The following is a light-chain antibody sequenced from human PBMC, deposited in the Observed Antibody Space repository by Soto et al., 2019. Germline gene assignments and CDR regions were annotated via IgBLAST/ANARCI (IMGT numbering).Light chain of an antibody. CDR2: LEGSGSY. J-gene: IGLJ2*01. CDR3: ETWDSNTRV. V-gene: IGLV4-60*02. CDR1: SGHRSYI. Sequence: QSVLTQSSSASASLGSSIKLTCTLSSGHRSYIIAWHQQQPGKAPRYLMKLEGSGSYNKGSGVPDRFSGSSSGADRYLTISNLQFEDEADYYCETWDSNTRVFGGRTKLTVL.